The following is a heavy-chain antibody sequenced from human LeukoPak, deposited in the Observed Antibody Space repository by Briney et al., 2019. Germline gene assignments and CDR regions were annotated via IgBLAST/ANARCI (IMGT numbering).Heavy chain of an antibody. V-gene: IGHV3-64D*09. CDR2: ISSSGGTT. J-gene: IGHJ4*02. CDR1: GFTFSSYS. Sequence: PGGSLRLSCSASGFTFSSYSMHWVRQAPGKGLEYVSAISSSGGTTYYADSVKGSFTISRDNSKSTLYLQMSSLRTEDTAVYYCVKNSGSYYHFDYWGQGTLVTVSP. D-gene: IGHD1-26*01. CDR3: VKNSGSYYHFDY.